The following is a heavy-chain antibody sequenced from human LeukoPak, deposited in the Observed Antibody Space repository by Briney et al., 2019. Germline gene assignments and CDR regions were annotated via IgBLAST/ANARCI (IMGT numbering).Heavy chain of an antibody. CDR1: GGSISSYY. D-gene: IGHD3-22*01. Sequence: SETLSLTCTVSGGSISSYYWSWIRQPPGKELEWIGHIYYSGNTNYNPSLKSRVTISVDTSKNQFSLNLTSVTAADTAVYYCARPSRTASGWDAFDIWGQGTMVTVSS. CDR3: ARPSRTASGWDAFDI. V-gene: IGHV4-59*08. CDR2: IYYSGNT. J-gene: IGHJ3*02.